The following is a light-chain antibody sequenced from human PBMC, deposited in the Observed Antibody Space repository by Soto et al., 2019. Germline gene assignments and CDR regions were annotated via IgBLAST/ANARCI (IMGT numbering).Light chain of an antibody. Sequence: IVMTQSPATLSLSPGERATLSCRASQSVSTNFVWYQQKPGQPPSLVVYGASARATGIPARFSGSGSGTEFTLTISSLQSEDFAVYYCQHYNNWPFTFGQGTKLEIK. CDR3: QHYNNWPFT. CDR1: QSVSTN. CDR2: GAS. J-gene: IGKJ2*01. V-gene: IGKV3-15*01.